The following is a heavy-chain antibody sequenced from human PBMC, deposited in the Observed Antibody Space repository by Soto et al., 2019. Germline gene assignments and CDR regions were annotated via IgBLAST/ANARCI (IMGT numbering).Heavy chain of an antibody. J-gene: IGHJ4*02. CDR2: INHSGST. CDR3: ARGSYDFWSGYYTTFDY. Sequence: QVQLQQWGAGLLKPSETLSLTCAVYGGSFSGYYWSWIRQPPGKGLEWLGEINHSGSTNYNPSLKSRVTISVDTSKNQFSLKLRAVTAADTAVYYCARGSYDFWSGYYTTFDYWGQGTLVTVSS. V-gene: IGHV4-34*01. D-gene: IGHD3-3*01. CDR1: GGSFSGYY.